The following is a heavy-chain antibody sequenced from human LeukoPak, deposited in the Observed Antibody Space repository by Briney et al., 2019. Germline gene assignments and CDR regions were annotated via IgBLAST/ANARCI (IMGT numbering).Heavy chain of an antibody. CDR3: ARGSGRYYYYGVDI. V-gene: IGHV4-59*02. J-gene: IGHJ6*02. CDR1: GGSVSSSY. Sequence: SETLSLTCTVSGGSVSSSYWSWIRQPPGKGLEWIGHISYSGTTSGNTNYNPSLKSRVTISIDTAKNQFSLQVRSVTAADTAVYYCARGSGRYYYYGVDIWGQGTTVTVSS. D-gene: IGHD7-27*01. CDR2: ISYSGTTSGNT.